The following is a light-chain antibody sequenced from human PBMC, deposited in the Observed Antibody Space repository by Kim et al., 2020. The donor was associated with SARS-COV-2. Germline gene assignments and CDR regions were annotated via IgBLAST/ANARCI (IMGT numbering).Light chain of an antibody. J-gene: IGLJ1*01. CDR2: QDS. Sequence: VLPGQTASITCSGDKLGDKYACWYQQKPGQSPVLVIYQDSKRPSGIPERFSGSNSGNTATLTISGTQAMDEADYYCQAWDSSTAVFGTGTKVTVL. CDR1: KLGDKY. CDR3: QAWDSSTAV. V-gene: IGLV3-1*01.